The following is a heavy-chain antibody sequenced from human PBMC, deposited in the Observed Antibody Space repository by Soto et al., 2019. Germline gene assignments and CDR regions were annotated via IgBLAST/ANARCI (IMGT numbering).Heavy chain of an antibody. CDR1: GGSISSSSYY. D-gene: IGHD2-15*01. V-gene: IGHV4-39*01. CDR3: ARHPIRWPHRY. Sequence: SETLSLTCTVSGGSISSSSYYWGWIRQPPGKWLEWIGSMYYSGSTYYNPSLKSRVTISVDTSKNQFSLKLSSVTAADTAVYYCARHPIRWPHRYWGQGTLVTVS. CDR2: MYYSGST. J-gene: IGHJ4*02.